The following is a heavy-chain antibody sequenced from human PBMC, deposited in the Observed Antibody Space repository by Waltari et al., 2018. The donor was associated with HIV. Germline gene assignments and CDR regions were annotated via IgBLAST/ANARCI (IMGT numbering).Heavy chain of an antibody. CDR2: ISQSGTT. V-gene: IGHV4-30-2*01. Sequence: QLQLQESGSGLVKPSQTLSLTCAVSGGSISSGGYSWTWIRQPPGKGLEWIGYISQSGTTYSNPALQMRVTISLDRSKTQFSLKRRSVTAAYTAVYYCARDRLSVTTRGGYYYGLDVWGQGTTVTVSS. J-gene: IGHJ6*02. CDR1: GGSISSGGYS. CDR3: ARDRLSVTTRGGYYYGLDV. D-gene: IGHD4-17*01.